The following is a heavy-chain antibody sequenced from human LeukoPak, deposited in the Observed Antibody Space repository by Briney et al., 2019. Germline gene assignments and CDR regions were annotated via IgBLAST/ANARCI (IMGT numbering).Heavy chain of an antibody. V-gene: IGHV3-21*01. CDR1: GFTFSSYS. J-gene: IGHJ6*03. D-gene: IGHD3-9*01. CDR2: ISSSSSYI. CDR3: ARVNDILTGYYMDV. Sequence: PGGSLRLSXAASGFTFSSYSMNWGRPAPGEGLEWVSSISSSSSYIYYADSVKGRFTISRDNAKNSLYLQMNSLRAEDTAVYYCARVNDILTGYYMDVWGKGTTVTVSS.